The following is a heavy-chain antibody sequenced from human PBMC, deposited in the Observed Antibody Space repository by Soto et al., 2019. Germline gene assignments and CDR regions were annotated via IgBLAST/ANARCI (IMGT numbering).Heavy chain of an antibody. J-gene: IGHJ4*02. V-gene: IGHV3-7*01. CDR1: GFSFSSYW. Sequence: EVQLVESGGGLVQPGGSLRLSCVASGFSFSSYWMKWVRQAPGKGLETVANIKGDGSEKTYVDSVKGRFTISRDNAKNSLYLEMDSLRAEDMAVYYCARNRGWDTLDYWGQGTLVTVSS. CDR2: IKGDGSEK. CDR3: ARNRGWDTLDY. D-gene: IGHD6-19*01.